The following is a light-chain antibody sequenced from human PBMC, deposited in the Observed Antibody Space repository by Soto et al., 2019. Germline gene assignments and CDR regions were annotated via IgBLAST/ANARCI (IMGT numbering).Light chain of an antibody. CDR1: QSVSSY. CDR3: QQYSKWPLT. CDR2: SAS. Sequence: EIVMTQSPATLSVSPGERATLSCRASQSVSSYLAWYQQKPGQAPRLLIYSASTRATGIPARFSGSGSGTEFILTISSLQSEYFAVYYCQQYSKWPLTFGGGTKVDI. J-gene: IGKJ4*01. V-gene: IGKV3-15*01.